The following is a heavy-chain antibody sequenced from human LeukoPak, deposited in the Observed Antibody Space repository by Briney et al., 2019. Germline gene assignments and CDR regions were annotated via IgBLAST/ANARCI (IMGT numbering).Heavy chain of an antibody. D-gene: IGHD6-13*01. CDR3: ARRAGYTSSWYGY. CDR2: IYYSGST. V-gene: IGHV4-61*01. CDR1: SGSVNSGSYY. Sequence: SETLSLTCTVSSGSVNSGSYYWNWIRQPPGKGLEWIGYIYYSGSTNYNPSLKSRVTISVDTAKNQLSLKLSSVTAADTAVYYCARRAGYTSSWYGYWGQGTLVTASS. J-gene: IGHJ4*02.